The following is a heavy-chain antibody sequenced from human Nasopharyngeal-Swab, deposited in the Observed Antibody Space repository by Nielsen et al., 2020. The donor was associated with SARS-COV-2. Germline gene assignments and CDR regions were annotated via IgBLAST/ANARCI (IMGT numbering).Heavy chain of an antibody. CDR3: ARDLGWLRPGGIYYYGMDV. V-gene: IGHV4-59*01. CDR2: IYYSGST. J-gene: IGHJ6*02. D-gene: IGHD5-12*01. CDR1: GGSISSYY. Sequence: SETLSLTCTVSGGSISSYYWSWIRQPPGKGLEWIGYIYYSGSTNYNPSLKSRVTISVDTSKNQFSLKLSSVTAADTAVYYCARDLGWLRPGGIYYYGMDVWGQGTTVTVSS.